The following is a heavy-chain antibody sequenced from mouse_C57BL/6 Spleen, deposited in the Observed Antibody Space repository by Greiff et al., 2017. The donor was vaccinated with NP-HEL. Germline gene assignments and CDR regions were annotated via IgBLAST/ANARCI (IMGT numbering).Heavy chain of an antibody. Sequence: EVNVVESGGGLVKPGGSLKLSCAASGFTFSDYGMHWVRQAPEKGLEWVAYISSGSSTIYYADTVKGRFTISRDNAKNTLFLQMTSLRSEDTAMYYCARAVGWYFDVWGTGTTVTVSS. J-gene: IGHJ1*03. CDR2: ISSGSSTI. V-gene: IGHV5-17*01. CDR1: GFTFSDYG. CDR3: ARAVGWYFDV.